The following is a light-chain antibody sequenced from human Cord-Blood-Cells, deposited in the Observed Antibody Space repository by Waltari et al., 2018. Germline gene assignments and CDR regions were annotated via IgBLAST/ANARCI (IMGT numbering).Light chain of an antibody. Sequence: DIQMTQSPSSLSASVGDRVTITCRASQSIRSDLNWYQQKPGKAPKLLIYAASSLQSGVPSRFSGSGSGTDFTLTISSLQPEYFATYYCQQSYSTPPTFGQGTKVEIK. CDR2: AAS. CDR3: QQSYSTPPT. CDR1: QSIRSD. J-gene: IGKJ1*01. V-gene: IGKV1-39*01.